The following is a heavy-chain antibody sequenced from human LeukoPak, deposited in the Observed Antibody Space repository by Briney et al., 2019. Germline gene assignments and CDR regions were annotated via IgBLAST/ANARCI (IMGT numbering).Heavy chain of an antibody. Sequence: QPGGSLRLSCAASGFTFSNYDVHWVRQAPGKGLEWVAVISYDGSNKYYADSVKGRFTISRDNSKDTLYLQMNSLRGEETALYYCARSPMPTVYYIDYWGQGTLVTVSS. CDR1: GFTFSNYD. V-gene: IGHV3-30-3*01. J-gene: IGHJ4*02. D-gene: IGHD4-11*01. CDR2: ISYDGSNK. CDR3: ARSPMPTVYYIDY.